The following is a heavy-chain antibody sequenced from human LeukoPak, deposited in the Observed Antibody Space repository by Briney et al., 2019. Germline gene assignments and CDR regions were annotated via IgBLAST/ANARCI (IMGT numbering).Heavy chain of an antibody. V-gene: IGHV4-38-2*02. Sequence: SETLSLTCTVSGYSISSGYYWGWIRQPPGKGLEWIGSIYYSGSTYYNPSLKSRVTISVDTSKNQFSLKLSSVTAADTAVYYCARSESLFFDYWGQGTLVTVSS. CDR2: IYYSGST. J-gene: IGHJ4*02. CDR1: GYSISSGYY. CDR3: ARSESLFFDY.